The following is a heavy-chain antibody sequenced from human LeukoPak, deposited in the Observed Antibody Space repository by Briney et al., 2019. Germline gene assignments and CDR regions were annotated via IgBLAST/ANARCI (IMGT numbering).Heavy chain of an antibody. CDR2: INHSGST. V-gene: IGHV4-34*01. Sequence: SETLSLTCTVSGGSISSYYWSWIRQPAGKGLEWIGEINHSGSTNYNPSLKSRVTISVDTSKNQFSLKLSSVTAADTAVYYCARSGPRRITMVRGVPLSFDYWGQGTLVTVSS. CDR3: ARSGPRRITMVRGVPLSFDY. J-gene: IGHJ4*02. D-gene: IGHD3-10*01. CDR1: GGSISSYY.